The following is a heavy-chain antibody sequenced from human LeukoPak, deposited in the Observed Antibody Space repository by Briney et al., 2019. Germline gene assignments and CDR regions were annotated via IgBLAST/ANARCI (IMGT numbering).Heavy chain of an antibody. Sequence: GGSLRLSCAASGFTFSSYGMHWVRQAPGKGLEWVAFIRYDGTNKYYADSVKGRFTISRDNSKNKLYLQMNSLRAEDTAVYYCARDWVELLEAFDIWGQGTMVTVSS. D-gene: IGHD1-26*01. CDR1: GFTFSSYG. J-gene: IGHJ3*02. V-gene: IGHV3-30*02. CDR2: IRYDGTNK. CDR3: ARDWVELLEAFDI.